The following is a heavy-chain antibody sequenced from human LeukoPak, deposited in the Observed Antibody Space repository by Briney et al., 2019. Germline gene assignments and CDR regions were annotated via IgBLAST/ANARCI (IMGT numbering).Heavy chain of an antibody. Sequence: GGSLRLSCAASGFTFSGYGMHWVRQAPGKGLEWVAVISYDGSNKYYADSVKGRFTISRDNSKNTLYLQMNSLRAEDTAVYFCAKDPDYGDNYYFDYWGQGTLVTVSS. J-gene: IGHJ4*02. CDR2: ISYDGSNK. CDR1: GFTFSGYG. CDR3: AKDPDYGDNYYFDY. V-gene: IGHV3-30*18. D-gene: IGHD4-17*01.